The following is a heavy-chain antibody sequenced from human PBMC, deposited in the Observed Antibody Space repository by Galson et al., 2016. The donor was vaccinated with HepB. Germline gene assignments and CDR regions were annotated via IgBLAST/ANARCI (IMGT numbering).Heavy chain of an antibody. CDR2: IHYTGST. D-gene: IGHD4-17*01. Sequence: ETLSLTCTVSGGSISGYYWSWLRQPPGKRLEWIGYIHYTGSTKYNPSLKSRVTISVDTSKNQFSLKLSSVTAADTAVYYCARDRDATTVNWYFDLWGRGTLVSVSS. V-gene: IGHV4-59*01. CDR1: GGSISGYY. J-gene: IGHJ2*01. CDR3: ARDRDATTVNWYFDL.